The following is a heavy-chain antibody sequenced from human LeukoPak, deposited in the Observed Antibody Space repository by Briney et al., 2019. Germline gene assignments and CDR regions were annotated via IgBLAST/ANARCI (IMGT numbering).Heavy chain of an antibody. Sequence: GGSLRLSCAASGFTFSSYRMNWVRQAPGKGLEWVSYISSSSSTIYYADSVKGRFTISRDNAKNSLYLQMNSLRAEDTAVYYCAKGDYGSGSYYNTDQFDYWGQGTLVTVSS. V-gene: IGHV3-48*01. D-gene: IGHD3-10*01. CDR2: ISSSSSTI. CDR1: GFTFSSYR. J-gene: IGHJ4*02. CDR3: AKGDYGSGSYYNTDQFDY.